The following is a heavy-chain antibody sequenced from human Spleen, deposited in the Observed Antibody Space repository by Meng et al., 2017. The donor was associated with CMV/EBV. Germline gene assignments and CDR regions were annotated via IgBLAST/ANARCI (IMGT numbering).Heavy chain of an antibody. V-gene: IGHV3-11*04. J-gene: IGHJ6*02. CDR2: ISNRGNTI. Sequence: GSLKISCAASGFMFSDYYMSWIRQAPGKGLEWVSYISNRGNTIYYADSVKGRFTISRDNAKNSLYLQMNSLRAEDTAVYYCSSREYFSYYGVDVWGQGTTVTVSS. D-gene: IGHD3-10*01. CDR3: SSREYFSYYGVDV. CDR1: GFMFSDYY.